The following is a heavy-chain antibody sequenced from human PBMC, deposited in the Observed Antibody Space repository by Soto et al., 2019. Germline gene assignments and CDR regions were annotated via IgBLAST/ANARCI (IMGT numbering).Heavy chain of an antibody. J-gene: IGHJ4*02. CDR3: ARDHDSSTYYRRFDY. CDR2: ISSGSSYI. V-gene: IGHV3-21*01. D-gene: IGHD3-22*01. Sequence: EVQLVESGGGLVKPWGSLRLSCAASGFTFSSYSMNWVRQAPGKGLEWVSSISSGSSYISYADSVKGRFTISRDNAKNSLYLQMNSLRAEDTAVYYCARDHDSSTYYRRFDYWAQGTLLTVSS. CDR1: GFTFSSYS.